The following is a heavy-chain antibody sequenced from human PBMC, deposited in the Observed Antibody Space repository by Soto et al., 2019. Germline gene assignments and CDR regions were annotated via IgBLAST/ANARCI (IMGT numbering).Heavy chain of an antibody. D-gene: IGHD6-13*01. CDR1: GFTFSSYA. J-gene: IGHJ4*02. Sequence: GGSLRLSCAASGFTFSSYAMSWVRQAPGKGLEWVSAVSAGGGSTYYADSVKGRFTISRDNSKTTLYLQMNSLRAEDTATYYRAKRPYRSGSLYYFDSWGQGTLVTVSS. CDR3: AKRPYRSGSLYYFDS. CDR2: VSAGGGST. V-gene: IGHV3-23*01.